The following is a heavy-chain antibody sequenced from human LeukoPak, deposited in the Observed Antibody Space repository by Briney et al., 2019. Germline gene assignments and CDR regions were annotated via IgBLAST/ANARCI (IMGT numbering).Heavy chain of an antibody. D-gene: IGHD3-10*01. CDR3: ARVQGRSPDF. CDR2: IHYTGTI. J-gene: IGHJ4*02. Sequence: SETLSLTCTVSGASLSGHYWGWFRQPPGKGLEWIGNIHYTGTISYNPSLKSRIIISLDTSNSQFYLKLRSLTAADTAVYSCARVQGRSPDFWGPGTLVTVSS. CDR1: GASLSGHY. V-gene: IGHV4-59*08.